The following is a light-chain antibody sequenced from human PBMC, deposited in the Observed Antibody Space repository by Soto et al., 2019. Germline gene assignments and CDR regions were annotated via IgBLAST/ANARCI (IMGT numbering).Light chain of an antibody. CDR2: DVS. Sequence: LTQPASVSGSPGQSITISCTGTSIDIGGYNYVSWYQQLPGKAPKLMIYDVSNRPSGDSTRFSGSKSGNTASLTISGLQAEDEADYYCTSYTSYSGVFGTGTKVTV. CDR3: TSYTSYSGV. J-gene: IGLJ1*01. CDR1: SIDIGGYNY. V-gene: IGLV2-14*01.